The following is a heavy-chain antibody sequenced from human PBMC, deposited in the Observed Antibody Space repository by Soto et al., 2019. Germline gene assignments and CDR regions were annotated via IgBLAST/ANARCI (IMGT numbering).Heavy chain of an antibody. D-gene: IGHD5-12*01. J-gene: IGHJ4*02. V-gene: IGHV1-8*01. Sequence: QVQLVQSGAEVKKPGASVKVSCKASGYTFTSYDINWVRQATGQGLEWMGWMNPNSGNTGYAQKFQGRVTMTRNTSISTAYMELSSLRSEDTAVYYCARAGYSGYDFPPDPVGPPPSDYWGQGTLVTVSS. CDR2: MNPNSGNT. CDR1: GYTFTSYD. CDR3: ARAGYSGYDFPPDPVGPPPSDY.